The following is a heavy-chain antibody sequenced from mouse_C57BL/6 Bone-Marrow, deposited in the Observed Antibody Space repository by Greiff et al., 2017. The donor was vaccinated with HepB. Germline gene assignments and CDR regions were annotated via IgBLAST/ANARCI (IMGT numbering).Heavy chain of an antibody. D-gene: IGHD1-1*01. V-gene: IGHV1-55*01. CDR1: GYTFTSYW. J-gene: IGHJ2*01. CDR2: IYPGSGST. Sequence: QVHVKQPGAELVKPGASVKMSCKASGYTFTSYWITWVKQRPGQGLEWIGDIYPGSGSTNYNEKFKSKATLTVDTSSSTAYMQLSSLTSEDSAVYYCARLFYYGSRNFDYWGQGTTLTVSS. CDR3: ARLFYYGSRNFDY.